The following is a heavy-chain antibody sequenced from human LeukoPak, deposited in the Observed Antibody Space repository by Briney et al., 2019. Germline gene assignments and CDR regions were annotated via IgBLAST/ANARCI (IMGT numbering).Heavy chain of an antibody. J-gene: IGHJ4*02. CDR1: GGSIRSYY. D-gene: IGHD3-10*01. CDR3: ARSLGWFGEFTFDY. CDR2: IYYSGST. Sequence: PSETLSLTCTVSGGSIRSYYWSWIRQPPGKGLEWIGYIYYSGSTNYNPSLKSRVTISVDTSKNQFSLKLSSVTAADTAVYYCARSLGWFGEFTFDYWGQGTLVTVSS. V-gene: IGHV4-59*01.